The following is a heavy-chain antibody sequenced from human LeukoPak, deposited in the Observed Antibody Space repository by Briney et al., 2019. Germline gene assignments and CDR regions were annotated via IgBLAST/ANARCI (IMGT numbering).Heavy chain of an antibody. D-gene: IGHD6-19*01. Sequence: SQTLSLTCAISGDNVSSNTAAWNWIRQSPSGGLEWLGRTYYRSEWNQTYAVSVKSRFTINPDTSKNQFSLQLNSVTPEDTAVYYCARDTPVAGALDSWGQGTLVTISS. CDR2: TYYRSEWNQ. CDR1: GDNVSSNTAA. J-gene: IGHJ4*02. CDR3: ARDTPVAGALDS. V-gene: IGHV6-1*01.